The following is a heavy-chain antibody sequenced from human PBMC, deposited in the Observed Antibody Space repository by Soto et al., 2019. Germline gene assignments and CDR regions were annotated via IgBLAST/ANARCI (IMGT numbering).Heavy chain of an antibody. D-gene: IGHD6-13*01. J-gene: IGHJ4*02. CDR3: ARIPRYSSSWSVYYFDY. CDR2: INHSGST. CDR1: GGSFSGYY. V-gene: IGHV4-34*01. Sequence: PSETLSLTCAVYGGSFSGYYWSWIRQPPGKGLEWIGEINHSGSTNYNPSLKSRVTISVDTSKNQFSLKLSSVTAADTAVYYCARIPRYSSSWSVYYFDYWGQGTTVTVSS.